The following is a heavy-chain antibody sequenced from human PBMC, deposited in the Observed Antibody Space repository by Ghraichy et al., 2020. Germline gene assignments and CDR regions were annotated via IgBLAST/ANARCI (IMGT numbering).Heavy chain of an antibody. Sequence: GESLNISCKGSGYSFTSYWIGWVRQMPGKGLEWMGIIYPGDSDTRYSPSFQGQVTISADKSISTAYLQRSSLKASDTAMYYCARQRGDIVVVPAAPPLGWFDPWGQGTLVTVSS. CDR2: IYPGDSDT. J-gene: IGHJ5*02. V-gene: IGHV5-51*01. CDR3: ARQRGDIVVVPAAPPLGWFDP. CDR1: GYSFTSYW. D-gene: IGHD2-2*01.